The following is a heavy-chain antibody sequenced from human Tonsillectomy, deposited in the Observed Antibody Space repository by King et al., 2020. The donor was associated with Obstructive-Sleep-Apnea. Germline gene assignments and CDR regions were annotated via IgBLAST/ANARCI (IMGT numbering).Heavy chain of an antibody. J-gene: IGHJ4*02. CDR2: ISGSCGST. CDR3: AKDRVYGDRLDY. CDR1: GFTFSSYA. V-gene: IGHV3-23*04. D-gene: IGHD4-17*01. Sequence: VQLVESGGGLEQPGGSLRLSCAASGFTFSSYAMSWVRQAPGKGLEWVSLISGSCGSTHYADSVPGRFTISRDNSKNTLYLQMSSLRADDTAVYYCAKDRVYGDRLDYWGQGTLVTVSS.